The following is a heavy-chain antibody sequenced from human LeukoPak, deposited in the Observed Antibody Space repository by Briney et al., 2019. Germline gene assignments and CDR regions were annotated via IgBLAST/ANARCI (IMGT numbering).Heavy chain of an antibody. V-gene: IGHV6-1*01. CDR2: TYYRSKLYI. J-gene: IGHJ6*02. CDR1: GDSFSSNSAA. Sequence: SQTLSLTCAISGDSFSSNSAAWTWIRQSPSRGLERLGRTYYRSKLYIDYAVSVKSRITINPDTSKNQLSLQLNSATPEDTAVYYCARAPSPLNKTIYFYYYGMDVWGQGTTVTVSS. D-gene: IGHD1-7*01. CDR3: ARAPSPLNKTIYFYYYGMDV.